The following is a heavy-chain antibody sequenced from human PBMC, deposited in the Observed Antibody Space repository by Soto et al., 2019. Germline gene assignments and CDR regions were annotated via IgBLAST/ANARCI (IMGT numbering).Heavy chain of an antibody. CDR2: IYWAEDR. V-gene: IGHV2-5*02. CDR3: AHRVLRTVFGLITATAIYFDF. D-gene: IGHD3-3*01. CDR1: GFSLTTSGVG. Sequence: QITLNESGPTVVRPTETLTLTCRFSGFSLTTSGVGVGWIRQSPGKAPEWLALIYWAEDRRYSASLKSRLTITKYPSKNQVVLTVSDLDPTDTATYYCAHRVLRTVFGLITATAIYFDFWGQGTPVAVSS. J-gene: IGHJ4*02.